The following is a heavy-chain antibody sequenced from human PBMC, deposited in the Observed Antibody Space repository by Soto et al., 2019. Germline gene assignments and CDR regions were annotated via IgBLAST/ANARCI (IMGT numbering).Heavy chain of an antibody. V-gene: IGHV3-30*18. Sequence: RQAPGKGLEWVAVISYEGSNKYHADSVKGRFTISRDNSKNTLYLQMNSLRAEDTAVNYCAKDVGLQLVINSHYGMDVWGQGTTVTVSS. J-gene: IGHJ6*02. CDR2: ISYEGSNK. CDR3: AKDVGLQLVINSHYGMDV. D-gene: IGHD6-13*01.